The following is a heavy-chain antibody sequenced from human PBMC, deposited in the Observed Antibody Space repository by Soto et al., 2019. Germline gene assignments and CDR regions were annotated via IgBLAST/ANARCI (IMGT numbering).Heavy chain of an antibody. CDR1: GFTFSDHY. J-gene: IGHJ6*03. CDR2: TRNKANSYTT. Sequence: GGSLRLSCAASGFTFSDHYMDWVRQAPGKGLEWVGRTRNKANSYTTEYAGCVKGGFTISREDSKNSLFLQMNSLKTEDTAVYYCAREDLGYCSSTSCYPHYYYYYMDVWGKGTTVTVSS. CDR3: AREDLGYCSSTSCYPHYYYYYMDV. V-gene: IGHV3-72*01. D-gene: IGHD2-2*01.